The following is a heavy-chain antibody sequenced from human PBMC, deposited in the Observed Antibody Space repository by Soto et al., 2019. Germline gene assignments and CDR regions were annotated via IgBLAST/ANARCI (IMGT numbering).Heavy chain of an antibody. CDR1: GFTVSSNY. J-gene: IGHJ3*02. CDR3: ARGGGHYYDSSGYYAFDI. D-gene: IGHD3-22*01. Sequence: GGSLRLSCAASGFTVSSNYMSWVRQAPGKGLEWVSVIYSGGSTYYADSVKGRFTISRHNSKNTLYLQMNSLRAEDTVVYYCARGGGHYYDSSGYYAFDIRGQGTMVTVSS. V-gene: IGHV3-53*04. CDR2: IYSGGST.